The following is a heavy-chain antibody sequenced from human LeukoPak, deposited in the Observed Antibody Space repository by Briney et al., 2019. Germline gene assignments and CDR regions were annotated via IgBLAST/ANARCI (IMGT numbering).Heavy chain of an antibody. CDR2: ISAYNGNT. CDR3: ARPIFPGYCSSTSCYTVIYGMDV. J-gene: IGHJ6*02. CDR1: GYTFTSYG. Sequence: ASVKVSCKASGYTFTSYGISWARQAPGQGLEWMGWISAYNGNTNYAQKLQGRVTMTTDTSTSTAYMELRSLRSDDTAVYYCARPIFPGYCSSTSCYTVIYGMDVWGQGTTVTVSS. V-gene: IGHV1-18*01. D-gene: IGHD2-2*02.